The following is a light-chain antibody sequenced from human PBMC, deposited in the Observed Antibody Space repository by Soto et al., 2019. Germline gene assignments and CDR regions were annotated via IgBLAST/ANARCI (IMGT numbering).Light chain of an antibody. J-gene: IGKJ1*01. CDR3: MQGTHWPRT. V-gene: IGKV2-30*01. Sequence: DVVMPKSPHSLPVTLGQPASISCRSSQSLVYSDGNTYLNRFQQRPGQSPRRLNYKVSNRDSGVPDRFSGSGSGTDFTLKISGVEVEDVGVYYCMQGTHWPRTFGHGTKGELK. CDR2: KVS. CDR1: QSLVYSDGNTY.